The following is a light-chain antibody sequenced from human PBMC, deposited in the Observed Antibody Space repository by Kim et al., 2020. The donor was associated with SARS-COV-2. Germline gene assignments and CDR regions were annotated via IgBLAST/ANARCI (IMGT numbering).Light chain of an antibody. CDR1: QSVLYSSNNKNY. J-gene: IGKJ4*01. CDR2: WAS. CDR3: QQYYSTPLT. V-gene: IGKV4-1*01. Sequence: DIVMTQSPDSLAVSLGERATINCKSSQSVLYSSNNKNYLAWYQQKPGQHPKLLIYWASTRESGVPDRFSGSGSGTDFTLTISSLQAEDVAVYYCQQYYSTPLTFGGGTKLEI.